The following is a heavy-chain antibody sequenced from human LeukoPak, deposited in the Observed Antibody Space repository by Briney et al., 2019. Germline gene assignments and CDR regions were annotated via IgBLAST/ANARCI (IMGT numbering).Heavy chain of an antibody. D-gene: IGHD4-17*01. J-gene: IGHJ2*01. CDR3: AKDRYGDSGGYFDL. Sequence: GASLRLSCATSGITFSSYAMSWVRQAPGKGLQWASAISGTGGRIYYGDSVKGRFTISRDNSKNTLCLQKNRLRAEDTAIYYCAKDRYGDSGGYFDLWGRGTLVTVSS. V-gene: IGHV3-23*01. CDR2: ISGTGGRI. CDR1: GITFSSYA.